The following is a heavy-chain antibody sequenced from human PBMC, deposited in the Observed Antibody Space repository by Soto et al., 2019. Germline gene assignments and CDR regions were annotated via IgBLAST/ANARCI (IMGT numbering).Heavy chain of an antibody. CDR3: GESRLQQLLIDY. CDR1: GDFFSSSSNY. J-gene: IGHJ4*02. CDR2: IYYSGNT. Sequence: QLQLHGSGPRLVRPSETLSLTCAVSGDFFSSSSNYWVWLRPPPGEGLEWVGSIYYSGNTYYNPSLKSRFAISVDTSKNQCSQKVSSVTAADAAMYYGGESRLQQLLIDYRGQGTLVTVSS. D-gene: IGHD3-10*01. V-gene: IGHV4-39*01.